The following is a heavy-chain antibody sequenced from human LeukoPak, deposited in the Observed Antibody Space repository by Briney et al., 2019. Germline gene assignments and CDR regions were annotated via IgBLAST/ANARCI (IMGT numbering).Heavy chain of an antibody. J-gene: IGHJ6*02. CDR1: GFTFSNFW. Sequence: PGGSLRLSCTASGFTFSNFWMGWVRQAPGKGLEWVANIKQDETEKYYLGSVKGRFTISRDNAKNSLYLQMNSLRVEDTALYYCARDLVDSSSSGLTYYYYYGMDVWGQGTTVTVSS. V-gene: IGHV3-7*03. D-gene: IGHD6-6*01. CDR2: IKQDETEK. CDR3: ARDLVDSSSSGLTYYYYYGMDV.